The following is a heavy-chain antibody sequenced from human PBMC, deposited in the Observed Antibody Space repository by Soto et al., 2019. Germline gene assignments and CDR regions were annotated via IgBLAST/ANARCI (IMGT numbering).Heavy chain of an antibody. CDR2: IIPIFGTA. D-gene: IGHD3-22*01. J-gene: IGHJ3*02. Sequence: GASVKVSCKASGGTFSSYAISWVRQAPGQGLEWMGGIIPIFGTANYAQKFQGRVTITADESTSTAYMELSSLRSEDTAVYYCARASLSYMIVVGNAFYIWGQGTMVTVSS. CDR1: GGTFSSYA. CDR3: ARASLSYMIVVGNAFYI. V-gene: IGHV1-69*13.